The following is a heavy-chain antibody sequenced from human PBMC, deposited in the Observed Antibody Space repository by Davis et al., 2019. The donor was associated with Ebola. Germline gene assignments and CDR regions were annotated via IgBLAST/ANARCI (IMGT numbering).Heavy chain of an antibody. CDR2: ISTGGST. V-gene: IGHV4-4*07. Sequence: PSETLSLTCLVSGGSITSYFWSWFRQPAGKGLQWIGRISTGGSTDYSPSLRSRVTMSLDTSRNQFSLKLNSVTAADTAVYHCATSSGLSKWSFYIMDVWGQGATVTVSS. CDR1: GGSITSYF. D-gene: IGHD3-3*01. J-gene: IGHJ6*02. CDR3: ATSSGLSKWSFYIMDV.